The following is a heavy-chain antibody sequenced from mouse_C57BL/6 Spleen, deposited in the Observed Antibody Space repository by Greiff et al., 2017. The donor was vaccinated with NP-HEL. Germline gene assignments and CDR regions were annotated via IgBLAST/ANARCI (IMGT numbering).Heavy chain of an antibody. Sequence: EVQRVESGPGLVKPSQSLSLTCSVTGYSITSGYYWNWIRQFPGNKLEWMGYISYDGSNNYNPSLKNRISITRDTSKNQFFLKLNSVTTEDTATYYCARGRSWDGFAYWGQGTLVTVSA. D-gene: IGHD4-1*01. CDR3: ARGRSWDGFAY. J-gene: IGHJ3*01. CDR2: ISYDGSN. V-gene: IGHV3-6*01. CDR1: GYSITSGYY.